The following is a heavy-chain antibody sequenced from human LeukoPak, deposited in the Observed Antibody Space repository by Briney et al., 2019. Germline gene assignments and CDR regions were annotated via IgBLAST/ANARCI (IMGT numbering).Heavy chain of an antibody. V-gene: IGHV5-51*01. CDR3: ARFATEYSSSSRFAP. CDR2: IYPGDSDT. CDR1: GYSFTSYW. D-gene: IGHD6-6*01. Sequence: GESLKISCQGSGYSFTSYWIGWVRQMPGKGLEWMGIIYPGDSDTRYSPSFQGQVTILADKTISTAYLQWSSLKASDTAMYYCARFATEYSSSSRFAPWGQGTLVTVSS. J-gene: IGHJ5*02.